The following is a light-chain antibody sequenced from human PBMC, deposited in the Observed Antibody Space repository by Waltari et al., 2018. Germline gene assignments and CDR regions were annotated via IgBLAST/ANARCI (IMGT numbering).Light chain of an antibody. CDR3: QQDFTTPLT. CDR1: QGISKE. V-gene: IGKV1-27*01. J-gene: IGKJ4*01. Sequence: DIQMTQSPSSLSASVGDRVTVTCRARQGISKELSWYQQKPGKAHTLLIYAASSLQTGVSSRFSGSGSGTDFTLIISSLQPEDVATYYCQQDFTTPLTFGGGTKVEIK. CDR2: AAS.